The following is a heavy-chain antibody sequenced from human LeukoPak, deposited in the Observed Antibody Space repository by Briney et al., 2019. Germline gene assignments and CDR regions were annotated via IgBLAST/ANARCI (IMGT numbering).Heavy chain of an antibody. CDR3: ARGQLGPTSAPFDS. V-gene: IGHV1-46*01. CDR1: GYTFIDYY. Sequence: ASVKVSCKTSGYTFIDYYLHWVRQAPGQSFEYMGIINPAGGSTSYHHKFQDRVTMTSEASTSTIYMELRSLTFEHTAVYYCARGQLGPTSAPFDSWGQGTLVTVSS. D-gene: IGHD1-1*01. CDR2: INPAGGST. J-gene: IGHJ4*02.